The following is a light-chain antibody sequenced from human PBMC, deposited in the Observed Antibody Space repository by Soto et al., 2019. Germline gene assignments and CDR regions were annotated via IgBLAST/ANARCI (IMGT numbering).Light chain of an antibody. Sequence: DIQMTQSPSSLSASVGDRVTITCRASQSISTYLNWYQQKVGKAPKLLIYAASSLQRGVPSRFSGSGSGTDFTLTISSLQPEEFANYYCQQSYSTHRTFGQGTKLESK. CDR3: QQSYSTHRT. V-gene: IGKV1-39*01. CDR1: QSISTY. CDR2: AAS. J-gene: IGKJ2*02.